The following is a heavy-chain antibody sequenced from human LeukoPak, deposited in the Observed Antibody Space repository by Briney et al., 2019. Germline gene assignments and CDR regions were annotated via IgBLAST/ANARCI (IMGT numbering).Heavy chain of an antibody. CDR3: ASSLRYDWFDP. D-gene: IGHD1-14*01. V-gene: IGHV3-11*04. J-gene: IGHJ5*02. Sequence: GGSLRLSCAASGFTFSDYYMSWIRQPPGEGLEWVSYISSSGNTIYYADSVKGRFTISRDNAKNSLYLQMNSLRAEDTAVYYCASSLRYDWFDPWGQGTLVTVSS. CDR1: GFTFSDYY. CDR2: ISSSGNTI.